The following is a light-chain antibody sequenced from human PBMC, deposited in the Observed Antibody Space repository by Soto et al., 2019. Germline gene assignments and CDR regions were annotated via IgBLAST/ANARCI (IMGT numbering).Light chain of an antibody. J-gene: IGKJ2*01. V-gene: IGKV1-39*01. CDR3: QQSYSVPPT. CDR2: DAS. CDR1: QRIRTS. Sequence: DVQMTQSPSSLSASVGARVTITCRASQRIRTSLNWYQQKPGKAPKFLIYDASSLQSEVTSRFSGSGSGTDFTLTISNLQPEDFATYYCQQSYSVPPTFGQGTKLEI.